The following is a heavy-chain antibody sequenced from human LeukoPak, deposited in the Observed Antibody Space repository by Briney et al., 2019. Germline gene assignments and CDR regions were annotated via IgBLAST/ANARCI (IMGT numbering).Heavy chain of an antibody. D-gene: IGHD1-26*01. CDR1: GYTLTELS. J-gene: IGHJ5*02. Sequence: ASVKISCTVSGYTLTELSMHWVRQAPGKGLEWMGGFDPEDGETIYAQKFQGRVTMTEDTSTDTAYVELSSLRSEDTAVYYCATAAVGAPINTWGQGTLVTVSS. V-gene: IGHV1-24*01. CDR3: ATAAVGAPINT. CDR2: FDPEDGET.